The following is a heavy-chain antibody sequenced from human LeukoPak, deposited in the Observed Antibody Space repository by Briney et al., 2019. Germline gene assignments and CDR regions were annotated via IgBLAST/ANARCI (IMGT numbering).Heavy chain of an antibody. CDR2: IYSGGST. CDR1: GFTVSSNY. Sequence: GGSLRLSCAASGFTVSSNYMSWVRQAPGKGLEWVSVIYSGGSTYYADSVKGRFTISRDNSKNTLYLRMNNPRAEDTAVYYCARRRLRPSYGMDVWGQGTTVTVSS. J-gene: IGHJ6*02. CDR3: ARRRLRPSYGMDV. V-gene: IGHV3-66*04. D-gene: IGHD2-21*01.